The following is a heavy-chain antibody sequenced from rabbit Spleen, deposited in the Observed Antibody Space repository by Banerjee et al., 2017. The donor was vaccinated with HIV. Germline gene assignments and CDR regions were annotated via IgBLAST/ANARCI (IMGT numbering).Heavy chain of an antibody. V-gene: IGHV1S44*01. CDR1: GIDLSSYA. Sequence: QPVEESGGRLVTPGTPLTLTCTVSGIDLSSYAVGWVRQAPGKGLEYIGIISGSGSAYYATWAKGRVTISKSSSTTVDLKMTSLTTEDTATYFCGSSDWLDLWGPGTLVTVS. CDR3: GSSDWLDL. J-gene: IGHJ5*01. CDR2: ISGSGSA.